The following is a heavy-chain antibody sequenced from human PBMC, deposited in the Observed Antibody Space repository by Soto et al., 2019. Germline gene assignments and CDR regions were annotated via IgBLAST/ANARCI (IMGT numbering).Heavy chain of an antibody. CDR1: GFTFSSYA. V-gene: IGHV3-23*01. Sequence: HPGGSLRLSCAASGFTFSSYAMSWVRQAPGKGLEWVSAISGSGGSTYYADSVKGRFSISRDNSKKTLYLPMDSLRAEDTAVYYCAKSVRYSSNWYFDYWGQGTLVTVSS. CDR3: AKSVRYSSNWYFDY. J-gene: IGHJ4*02. D-gene: IGHD6-13*01. CDR2: ISGSGGST.